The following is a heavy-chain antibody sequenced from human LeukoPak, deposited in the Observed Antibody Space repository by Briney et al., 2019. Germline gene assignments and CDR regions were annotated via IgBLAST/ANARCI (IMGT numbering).Heavy chain of an antibody. V-gene: IGHV5-51*01. D-gene: IGHD3-22*01. CDR3: ARGGYYYDSSGLMDV. CDR2: IYPGDSDT. Sequence: GESLKISCKGSGYSFNTYWIGWVRQMPGKGLEWMGIIYPGDSDTRYSPSFQGQVTISADKSISTAYLQWSSLKASDTAMYYCARGGYYYDSSGLMDVWGKGTTVTISS. J-gene: IGHJ6*04. CDR1: GYSFNTYW.